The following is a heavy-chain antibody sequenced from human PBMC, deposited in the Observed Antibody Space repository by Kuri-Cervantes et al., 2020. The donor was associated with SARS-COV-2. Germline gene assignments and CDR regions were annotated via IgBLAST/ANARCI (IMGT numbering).Heavy chain of an antibody. CDR2: ISGSGGST. D-gene: IGHD2-2*03. J-gene: IGHJ1*01. CDR1: GFTISSYA. CDR3: AKDVDIVVVPAESPARQRGNFESGYFQH. V-gene: IGHV3-23*01. Sequence: GGSLRLCCAASGFTISSYAMSWVRQAPGKGLEWVSAISGSGGSTYYADSVKGRFTNSRDNSKNTLYLQMNSLRAEDTAVYYCAKDVDIVVVPAESPARQRGNFESGYFQHWGQGTLVPSPQ.